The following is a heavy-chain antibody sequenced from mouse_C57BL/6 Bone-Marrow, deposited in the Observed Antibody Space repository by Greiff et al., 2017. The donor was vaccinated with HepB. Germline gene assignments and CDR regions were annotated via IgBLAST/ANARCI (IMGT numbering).Heavy chain of an antibody. J-gene: IGHJ3*01. CDR1: GYAFRSSW. Sequence: VQLQQSGPELVKPGASVKISCKASGYAFRSSWMNWVKQRPGKGLEWIGRIYPGDGDTNYNGKFKGKATLTADKSSSTAYMQLSSLTSEDSAVYFCANYGSRAWFAYWGQGTLVTVSA. CDR3: ANYGSRAWFAY. V-gene: IGHV1-82*01. D-gene: IGHD1-1*01. CDR2: IYPGDGDT.